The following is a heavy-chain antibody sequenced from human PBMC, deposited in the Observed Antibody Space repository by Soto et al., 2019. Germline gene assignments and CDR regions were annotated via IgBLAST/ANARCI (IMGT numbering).Heavy chain of an antibody. Sequence: QVQLVQSGAEVKKPGSSVKVSCKASGGTFSSYAISWVRQAPGQGLEWMGGIIPIFGTANYAQKFQGRVTITADESTSTAYMELSSLRSEDTAVYYCVRKHRYYDFWSGYYTHYYYYGMDVWGQGTTVTVSS. V-gene: IGHV1-69*01. J-gene: IGHJ6*02. CDR3: VRKHRYYDFWSGYYTHYYYYGMDV. CDR1: GGTFSSYA. CDR2: IIPIFGTA. D-gene: IGHD3-3*01.